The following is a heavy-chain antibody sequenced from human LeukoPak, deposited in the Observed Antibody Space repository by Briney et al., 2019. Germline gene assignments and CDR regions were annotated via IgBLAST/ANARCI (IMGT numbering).Heavy chain of an antibody. CDR2: INSDGSST. Sequence: GGSLRLSCGAPGITFSSYWMHWVRQAPGKGLVWVSRINSDGSSTSYADSVKGRFTISRDNAKNTLYLQMNSLRAEDTAVYYCARGQYCSSTSCYGRRDIPFDPWGQGTLVTVSS. V-gene: IGHV3-74*01. J-gene: IGHJ5*02. D-gene: IGHD2-2*01. CDR3: ARGQYCSSTSCYGRRDIPFDP. CDR1: GITFSSYW.